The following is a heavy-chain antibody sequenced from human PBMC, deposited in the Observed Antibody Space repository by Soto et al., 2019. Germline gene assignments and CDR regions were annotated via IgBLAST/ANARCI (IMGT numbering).Heavy chain of an antibody. J-gene: IGHJ6*02. CDR1: GYTFTSYG. Sequence: QVQLVQSGAEVKKPGASVKVSYKASGYTFTSYGISWVRQAPGQGLEWMGWISAYNGNTNYAQNLQGRVTMTTDTSTSTDCMGLRSLESDDTAVYYCARDIWGEPNYYYYGMAVWGQGTTVTVSS. CDR3: ARDIWGEPNYYYYGMAV. D-gene: IGHD7-27*01. V-gene: IGHV1-18*01. CDR2: ISAYNGNT.